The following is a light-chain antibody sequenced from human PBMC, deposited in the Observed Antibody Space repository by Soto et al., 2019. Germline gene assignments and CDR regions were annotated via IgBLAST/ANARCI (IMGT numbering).Light chain of an antibody. Sequence: VLAQSPATLSVSPGEGATLSCRASQSVGSLLAWYQQKPGQAPRLLIYRASSRATGISGSFSGSGSGSEFTLTITSLQSEDFGVYYCQQYNKWPITFGQGTRLENK. CDR3: QQYNKWPIT. CDR1: QSVGSL. J-gene: IGKJ5*01. CDR2: RAS. V-gene: IGKV3-15*01.